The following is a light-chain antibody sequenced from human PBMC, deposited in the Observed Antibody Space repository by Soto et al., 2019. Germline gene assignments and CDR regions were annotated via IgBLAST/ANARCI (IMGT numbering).Light chain of an antibody. V-gene: IGKV1-5*01. CDR2: DAS. J-gene: IGKJ1*01. CDR1: QSINRW. CDR3: QHPRWT. Sequence: DIQLTQSPSTLSASIGDRVTITCRASQSINRWLAWYLQKPGKAPKLLIYDASSLESGVPSRFSGSGSGTDFTLTITSLQPDDFATYYCQHPRWTFGQGTKVEIK.